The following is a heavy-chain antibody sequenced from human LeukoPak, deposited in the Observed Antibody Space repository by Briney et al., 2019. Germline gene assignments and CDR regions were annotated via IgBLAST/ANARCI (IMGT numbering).Heavy chain of an antibody. CDR2: IRQDGSEK. D-gene: IGHD6-13*01. Sequence: GGSLRLSCEVSGFTFTDYWMNWVRQAPGKGPEWVASIRQDGSEKTYVDSVKGRFTISRDNTKNSLSSQLNGLRAEDTAVYYCARDGTAAGLYFDLWGQGTLVTVSS. V-gene: IGHV3-7*01. CDR3: ARDGTAAGLYFDL. J-gene: IGHJ4*01. CDR1: GFTFTDYW.